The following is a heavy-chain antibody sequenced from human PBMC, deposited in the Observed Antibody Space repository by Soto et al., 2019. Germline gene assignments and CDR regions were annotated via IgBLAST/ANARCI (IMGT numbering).Heavy chain of an antibody. J-gene: IGHJ4*02. V-gene: IGHV3-64*01. D-gene: IGHD2-8*02. CDR3: RAGGDY. CDR2: ISSNGGST. CDR1: GFTFSSYA. Sequence: GGSLRLSCAASGFTFSSYAMHWVRQAPGKGLEYVSAISSNGGSTYYANSVKGRFTISRDNSKNTLYLQMGSLRAEDMAVYYCRAGGDYWGQGTLVTVSS.